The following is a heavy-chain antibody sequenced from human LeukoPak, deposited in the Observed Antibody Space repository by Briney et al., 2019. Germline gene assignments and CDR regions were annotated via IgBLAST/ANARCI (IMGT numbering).Heavy chain of an antibody. CDR2: IYHSGST. CDR3: ARGGGVGNRFDY. CDR1: GYSISSGYY. D-gene: IGHD2-8*02. J-gene: IGHJ4*02. V-gene: IGHV4-38-2*02. Sequence: KPSETLSLTCTVSGYSISSGYYWGWIRPPPGKGLEWIGSIYHSGSTYYNPSLKSRVTISVDTSKNQFSLKLSSVTAADTAVYYCARGGGVGNRFDYWGQGTLVTVSS.